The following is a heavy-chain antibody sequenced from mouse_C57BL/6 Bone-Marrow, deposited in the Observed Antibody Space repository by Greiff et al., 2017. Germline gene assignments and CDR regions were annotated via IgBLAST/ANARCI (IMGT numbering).Heavy chain of an antibody. Sequence: QVQLQQPGAELVKPGASVKLSCKASGYTFTSYWMHWVKQRPGQGLEWIGMIHPNSGSTNYNEKFKSKATLTVDKSSSTAYMQLSSLTYEDSAVYYCARGDYYGSSPVAYWGQGTLVTVSA. CDR2: IHPNSGST. D-gene: IGHD1-1*01. CDR1: GYTFTSYW. V-gene: IGHV1-64*01. CDR3: ARGDYYGSSPVAY. J-gene: IGHJ3*01.